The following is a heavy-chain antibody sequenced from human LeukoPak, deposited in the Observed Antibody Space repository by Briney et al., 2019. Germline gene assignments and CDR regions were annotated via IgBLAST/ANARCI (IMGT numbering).Heavy chain of an antibody. CDR1: GFTFSSYG. CDR2: ISYDGSNK. J-gene: IGHJ4*02. Sequence: SGGSLRLSCAASGFTFSSYGMHWVRQAPGKGLEWVAVISYDGSNKYYADSVKGRFTISRDNSKNTLYLQMNSLRAEDTAVYYCAKGGQSGWYDLFYWGQGTLVTVSS. CDR3: AKGGQSGWYDLFY. D-gene: IGHD6-19*01. V-gene: IGHV3-30*18.